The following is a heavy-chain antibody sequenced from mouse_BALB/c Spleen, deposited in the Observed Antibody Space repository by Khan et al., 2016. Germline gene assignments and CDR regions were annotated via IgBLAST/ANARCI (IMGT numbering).Heavy chain of an antibody. Sequence: EVQLVESGGGLVQPTGSLKLSCAASGFTFNTYAMNWVRQAPGKGLEWVARIRSKSNNYATYYADSVKDRLTISRDDSHTMLYLQMYNLNTEDSAMYYCVRHYYGSNWYFEVWGAGTTVTVSS. J-gene: IGHJ1*01. V-gene: IGHV10-1*02. CDR3: VRHYYGSNWYFEV. CDR2: IRSKSNNYAT. D-gene: IGHD1-1*01. CDR1: GFTFNTYA.